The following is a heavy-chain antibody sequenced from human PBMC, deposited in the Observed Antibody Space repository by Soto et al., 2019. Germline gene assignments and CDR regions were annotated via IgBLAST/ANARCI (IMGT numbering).Heavy chain of an antibody. D-gene: IGHD5-12*01. CDR1: GFTFSNAW. CDR3: TTRLSRDGYNVGLFDP. Sequence: EVQLVESGGGLVKPGGSLRLSCAASGFTFSNAWMNWVRQAPGKGLEWVGRIKSKTDGGTTDYAAPVKGRFTISRDDSKNTLYLKMNSLKTEDTAVYYCTTRLSRDGYNVGLFDPWGQGTLVTVSS. J-gene: IGHJ5*02. CDR2: IKSKTDGGTT. V-gene: IGHV3-15*07.